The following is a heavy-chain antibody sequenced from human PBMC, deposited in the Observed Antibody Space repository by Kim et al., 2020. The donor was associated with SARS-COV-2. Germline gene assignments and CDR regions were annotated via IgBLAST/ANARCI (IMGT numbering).Heavy chain of an antibody. CDR2: IIPIFGTA. CDR3: ARTGLRWYLEGSYYYYGMDV. Sequence: SVKVSCKASGGTFSSYAISWVRQAPGQGLEWMGGIIPIFGTANYAQKFQGRVTITADESTSTAYMELSSLRSEDTAVYYCARTGLRWYLEGSYYYYGMDVWGQGTTVTVSS. J-gene: IGHJ6*02. V-gene: IGHV1-69*13. CDR1: GGTFSSYA. D-gene: IGHD2-15*01.